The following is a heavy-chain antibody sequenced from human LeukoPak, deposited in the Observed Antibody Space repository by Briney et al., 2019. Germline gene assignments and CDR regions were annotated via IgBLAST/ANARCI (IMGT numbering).Heavy chain of an antibody. CDR2: INHSGST. J-gene: IGHJ6*03. Sequence: SETLSLTCAVYGGSFSGYYWSWIRQPPGKGLEWIGEINHSGSTNYNPSLKSRVTISVDTSKNQFSLKLSSVTAADTAVYYCARERASYGSGSYTRYYYYYMDVWGKGTTVTVSS. CDR1: GGSFSGYY. V-gene: IGHV4-34*01. CDR3: ARERASYGSGSYTRYYYYYMDV. D-gene: IGHD3-10*01.